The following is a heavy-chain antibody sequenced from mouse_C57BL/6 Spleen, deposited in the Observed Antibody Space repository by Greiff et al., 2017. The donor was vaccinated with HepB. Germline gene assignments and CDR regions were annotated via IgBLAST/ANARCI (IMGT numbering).Heavy chain of an antibody. V-gene: IGHV1-61*01. CDR1: GYTFTSYW. Sequence: VQLQQPGAELVRPGSSVKLSCKASGYTFTSYWMDWVKQRPGQGLEWIGNIYPSDSETHYNQKFKDKATLTVDKSSSTAYMQLSSLTSEDSAVYYCARRYDGYPYFDYWGQGTTLTVSS. J-gene: IGHJ2*01. D-gene: IGHD2-3*01. CDR2: IYPSDSET. CDR3: ARRYDGYPYFDY.